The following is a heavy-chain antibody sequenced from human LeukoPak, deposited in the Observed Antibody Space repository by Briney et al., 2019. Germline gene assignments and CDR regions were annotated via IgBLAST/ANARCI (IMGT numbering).Heavy chain of an antibody. Sequence: ASVRVSCKASGYSFTSNYIHWVRQAPGQGLEWMGMIYPRDGSTGYAQRFQDRVTVTRDTSTSTVHMELSGLRSEDTAVYYCARDQEGFDYWGQGTQVTVSS. J-gene: IGHJ4*02. CDR2: IYPRDGST. V-gene: IGHV1-46*01. CDR3: ARDQEGFDY. CDR1: GYSFTSNY.